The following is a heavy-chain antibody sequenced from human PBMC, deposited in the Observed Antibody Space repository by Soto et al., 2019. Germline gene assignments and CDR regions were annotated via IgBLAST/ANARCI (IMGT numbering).Heavy chain of an antibody. CDR2: IYHSGST. J-gene: IGHJ3*02. CDR3: ARDGDSSGYYLVRAFDI. CDR1: GGSISSSNW. V-gene: IGHV4-4*02. D-gene: IGHD3-22*01. Sequence: SETLSLTCAVSGGSISSSNWWSWVRQPPGKGLEWIGEIYHSGSTNYNPSLKSRVTISVDKSKNQFSLKLSSVTAADTAVYYCARDGDSSGYYLVRAFDIWGQGTMVTVSS.